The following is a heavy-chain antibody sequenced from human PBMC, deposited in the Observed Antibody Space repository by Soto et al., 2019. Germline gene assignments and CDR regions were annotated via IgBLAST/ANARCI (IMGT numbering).Heavy chain of an antibody. V-gene: IGHV4-30-4*01. D-gene: IGHD2-21*02. J-gene: IGHJ4*02. Sequence: SETLSLTCTVSGGSISSGDYYWSWIRQPPGKGLEWIGYIYYSGSTYYNPSLKSRVTISVDTSKNQFSLKLSSVTAADTAVYYCARTKVVTRNYYFDYCGQGTMVTVYS. CDR2: IYYSGST. CDR3: ARTKVVTRNYYFDY. CDR1: GGSISSGDYY.